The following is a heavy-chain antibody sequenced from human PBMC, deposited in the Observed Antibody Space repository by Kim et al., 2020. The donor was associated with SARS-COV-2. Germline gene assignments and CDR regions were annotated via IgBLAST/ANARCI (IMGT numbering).Heavy chain of an antibody. J-gene: IGHJ6*02. CDR3: AGGVGGDPDPTEDYYYYGMDV. D-gene: IGHD4-17*01. V-gene: IGHV4-4*02. Sequence: SETLSLTCAVSGGSISSSNWWSWVRQPPGKGLEWIGEIYHSGSTNYNPSLKSRVTISVDKSKNQFSLKLSSVTAADTAVYYCAGGVGGDPDPTEDYYYYGMDVWGQGTTVTVSS. CDR1: GGSISSSNW. CDR2: IYHSGST.